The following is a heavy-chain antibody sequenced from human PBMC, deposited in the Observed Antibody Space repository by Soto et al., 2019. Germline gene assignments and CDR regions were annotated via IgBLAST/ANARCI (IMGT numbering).Heavy chain of an antibody. CDR2: IYYSGST. Sequence: SETLSLTCTVSGGSISSGDYYWSWIRQPPGKGLEWIGYIYYSGSTYYNPSLKSRVTISVDTSKNQVSLTLSSMTAADTAVYYCAVRSRGEVPENCGQGTLVTVSS. J-gene: IGHJ4*02. D-gene: IGHD3-10*01. V-gene: IGHV4-30-4*02. CDR3: AVRSRGEVPEN. CDR1: GGSISSGDYY.